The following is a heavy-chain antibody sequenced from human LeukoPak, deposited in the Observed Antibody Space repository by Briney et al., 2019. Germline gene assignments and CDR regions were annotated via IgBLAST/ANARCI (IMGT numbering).Heavy chain of an antibody. CDR3: AKDRPLWLGYYFDY. J-gene: IGHJ4*02. CDR2: IRYDGSNK. Sequence: GSLRLSCAASGFTFSSYGMHWVRQAPGKGLEGVAFIRYDGSNKYYADSVKGRFTISRDNSKNTLYLQMNSLRAEDTAVYYCAKDRPLWLGYYFDYWGQGTLVTVSS. CDR1: GFTFSSYG. D-gene: IGHD3-10*01. V-gene: IGHV3-30*02.